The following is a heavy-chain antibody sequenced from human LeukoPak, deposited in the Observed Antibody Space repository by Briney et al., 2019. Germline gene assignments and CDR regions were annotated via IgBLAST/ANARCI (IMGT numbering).Heavy chain of an antibody. Sequence: ASVKVSCKASCYTFTSYGICWVRQAPGPGLEWMGWSSAFNGNTKYAQKLQGRVTMTTDTSTSTAYMELRSLKSDDTAVYYCAGETGFYDSSGYHDYWGQGTLVTVSS. D-gene: IGHD3-22*01. J-gene: IGHJ4*02. CDR3: AGETGFYDSSGYHDY. CDR2: SSAFNGNT. V-gene: IGHV1-18*01. CDR1: CYTFTSYG.